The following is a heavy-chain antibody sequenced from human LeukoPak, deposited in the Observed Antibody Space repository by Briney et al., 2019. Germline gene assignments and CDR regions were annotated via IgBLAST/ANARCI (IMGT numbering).Heavy chain of an antibody. CDR1: GFTFSSYG. Sequence: GGSLRLSCAASGFTFSSYGMHWVRQAPGKGLEWVAVISYDGSNKYYADSVKGRFTISRDNSKNTLYLQMNSLRAEDTAVYYCANPGGYYYDSSGYYYGWGQGTLVTVSS. CDR2: ISYDGSNK. D-gene: IGHD3-22*01. CDR3: ANPGGYYYDSSGYYYG. J-gene: IGHJ4*02. V-gene: IGHV3-30*18.